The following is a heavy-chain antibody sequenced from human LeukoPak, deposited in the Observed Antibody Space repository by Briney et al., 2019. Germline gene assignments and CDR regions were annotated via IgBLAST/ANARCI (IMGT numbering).Heavy chain of an antibody. CDR3: AREPLFDY. CDR1: GGSISTGSYY. J-gene: IGHJ4*02. CDR2: IYTSGST. Sequence: PSETLSLTCTVSGGSISTGSYYWSWIRQPAGKGLEWIGRIYTSGSTHYNPSLKSRVTISVDTSKNQFSLKLSSVTAADTAVYYCAREPLFDYWGQGTLVTVSS. V-gene: IGHV4-61*02.